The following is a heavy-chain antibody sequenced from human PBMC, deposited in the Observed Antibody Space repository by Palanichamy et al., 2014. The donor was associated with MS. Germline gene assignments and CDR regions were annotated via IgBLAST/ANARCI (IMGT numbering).Heavy chain of an antibody. D-gene: IGHD3-10*01. CDR1: GYTFTSYG. V-gene: IGHV1-18*01. CDR3: ARSFSAIGEFDY. Sequence: QVQLVQSGAEVKKPGASVKISCKASGYTFTSYGISWVRQAPGQGLEWMGWISAYNGNTNYAEKLQGRVTMTTDTSTSTAYLELRSLRSDDTAVVYCARSFSAIGEFDYWGQGTPVTVSS. CDR2: ISAYNGNT. J-gene: IGHJ4*02.